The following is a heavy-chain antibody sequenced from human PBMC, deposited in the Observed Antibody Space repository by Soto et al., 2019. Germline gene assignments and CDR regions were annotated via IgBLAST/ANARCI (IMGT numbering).Heavy chain of an antibody. V-gene: IGHV4-39*01. CDR1: GGSISSSSYY. Sequence: SETLSLTCTVSGGSISSSSYYWGWTRQPPGKGLEWIGSIYYSGSTYYNPSLKSRVTISVDTSKNQFSLKLSSVTAADTAVYYCASPNSYSSSWHSNYYYGMDVWGQGTTVTVSS. J-gene: IGHJ6*02. CDR3: ASPNSYSSSWHSNYYYGMDV. CDR2: IYYSGST. D-gene: IGHD6-13*01.